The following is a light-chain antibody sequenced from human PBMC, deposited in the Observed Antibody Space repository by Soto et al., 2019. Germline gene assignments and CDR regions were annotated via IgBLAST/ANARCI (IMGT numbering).Light chain of an antibody. CDR1: SSDVGGYIY. J-gene: IGLJ2*01. CDR3: SSYTGSSTLV. CDR2: DVS. V-gene: IGLV2-14*01. Sequence: QSALTQPASVSGSPGQSITISCTGTSSDVGGYIYVSWYQQHPGKAPKLMIYDVSHRPSGVSSRFSGSKSGNTASLTISSLQAEDEADYYCSSYTGSSTLVFGGGTKLTVL.